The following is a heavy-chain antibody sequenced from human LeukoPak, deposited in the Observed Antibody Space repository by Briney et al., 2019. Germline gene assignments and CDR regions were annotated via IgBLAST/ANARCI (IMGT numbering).Heavy chain of an antibody. J-gene: IGHJ5*02. CDR2: INHSGST. V-gene: IGHV4-39*07. CDR1: GGSISSSSYY. Sequence: SETLSLTCTVSGGSISSSSYYWGWIRQPPGKGLEWIGEINHSGSTNYNPSLKSRVTISVDTSKNQFSLKLSSVTAADTAVYYCARDILGEYSSDWFDPWGQGTLVTVSS. CDR3: ARDILGEYSSDWFDP. D-gene: IGHD6-6*01.